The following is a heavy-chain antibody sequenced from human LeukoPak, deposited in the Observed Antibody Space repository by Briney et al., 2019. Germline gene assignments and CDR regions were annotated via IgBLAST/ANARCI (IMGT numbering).Heavy chain of an antibody. D-gene: IGHD3-16*02. CDR2: ISYDGSNK. CDR3: AKDSMDTVITAEYFQH. V-gene: IGHV3-30*18. J-gene: IGHJ1*01. Sequence: PGRSLRLSCAASGFTFSSYGMHWVRQAPGKGLEWVAVISYDGSNKYYADSVKGRFTISRDNSKNTLYLQMNSLRAEDTAVYYCAKDSMDTVITAEYFQHWGQGTLVTVSS. CDR1: GFTFSSYG.